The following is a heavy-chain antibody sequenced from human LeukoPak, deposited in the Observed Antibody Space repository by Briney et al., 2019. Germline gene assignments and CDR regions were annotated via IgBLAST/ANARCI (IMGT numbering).Heavy chain of an antibody. CDR3: ARIRGGNNYHFDY. CDR1: GYTFTDYY. D-gene: IGHD1-26*01. V-gene: IGHV1-2*02. CDR2: INPYSGGT. Sequence: ASVKVSCKASGYTFTDYYMHWVRQAPGQGLEWMGWINPYSGGTNYARNFQGRVTMTRDTSISTGCMELSRLGSDDTAVYYCARIRGGNNYHFDYWGQGTLVTVSS. J-gene: IGHJ4*02.